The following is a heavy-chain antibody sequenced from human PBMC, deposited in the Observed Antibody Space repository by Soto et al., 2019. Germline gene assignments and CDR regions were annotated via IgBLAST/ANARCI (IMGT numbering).Heavy chain of an antibody. V-gene: IGHV5-10-1*01. CDR2: IDPSDSYT. CDR1: GYSFTSYW. Sequence: PGESLKISCKGSGYSFTSYWTSWVRQMPGKGLEWMGRIDPSDSYTNYSPSFQDHVTISADKSISTAYLQWSSLKASDTAMYYCARLSIHSSGWYLFDYWGQGTLVTVSS. J-gene: IGHJ4*02. CDR3: ARLSIHSSGWYLFDY. D-gene: IGHD6-19*01.